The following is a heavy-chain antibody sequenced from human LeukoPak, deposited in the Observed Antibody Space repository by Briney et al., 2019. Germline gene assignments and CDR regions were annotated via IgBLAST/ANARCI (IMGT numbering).Heavy chain of an antibody. CDR1: GGTFSSYA. D-gene: IGHD6-13*01. V-gene: IGHV1-69*13. CDR3: AREPQQLPTSYFDY. Sequence: ASVKVSCKASGGTFSSYAISWVRQAPGQGLEWMGGIIPIFGTANYAQKFQGRVTITADESTSTAYMELSSLRSEDTAVYYCAREPQQLPTSYFDYWGQGTLVTVSS. J-gene: IGHJ4*02. CDR2: IIPIFGTA.